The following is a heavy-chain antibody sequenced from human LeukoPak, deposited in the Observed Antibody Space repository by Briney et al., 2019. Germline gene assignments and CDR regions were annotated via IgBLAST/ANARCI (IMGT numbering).Heavy chain of an antibody. V-gene: IGHV3-9*01. CDR3: AKGGDDYGDLQSKFDY. Sequence: SGGSLRLSCAASGFTFSSYWMHWVRQAPGKGLEWVSGITWNSGSIGYADSVKGRFTISRDNAKNSLYLQMNSLRAEDTALYYCAKGGDDYGDLQSKFDYWGQGTLVIVSS. CDR1: GFTFSSYW. D-gene: IGHD4-17*01. CDR2: ITWNSGSI. J-gene: IGHJ4*02.